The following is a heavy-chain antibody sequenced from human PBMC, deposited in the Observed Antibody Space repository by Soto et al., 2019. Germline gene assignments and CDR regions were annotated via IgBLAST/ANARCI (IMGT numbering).Heavy chain of an antibody. CDR1: GGSISSSSYY. J-gene: IGHJ4*02. V-gene: IGHV4-39*01. D-gene: IGHD3-10*01. Sequence: SETLSLTCTVSGGSISSSSYYWGWIRQPPGKGLEWIGSIYYSGSTYYNPSLKSRVTISVDTSKNQFSLKLSSVTAADTAVYYCARGNYYGSGSYSPYFDYWGQGTLVTVSS. CDR2: IYYSGST. CDR3: ARGNYYGSGSYSPYFDY.